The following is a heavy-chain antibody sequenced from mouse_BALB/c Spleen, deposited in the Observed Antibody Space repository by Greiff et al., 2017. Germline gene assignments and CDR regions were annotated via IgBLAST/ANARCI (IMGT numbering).Heavy chain of an antibody. Sequence: LVESGGGLVQPGGSRKLSCSASGFTFSSFGMHWVRQAPEKGLEWVAYISSGSSTIYYADTVKGRFTISRDNPKNTLFLQMTSLRSEDTAMYYCARSCYYGSYYYAMGYRGKGTSVTVST. CDR3: ARSCYYGSYYYAMGY. D-gene: IGHD1-1*01. CDR2: ISSGSSTI. J-gene: IGHJ4*01. V-gene: IGHV5-17*02. CDR1: GFTFSSFG.